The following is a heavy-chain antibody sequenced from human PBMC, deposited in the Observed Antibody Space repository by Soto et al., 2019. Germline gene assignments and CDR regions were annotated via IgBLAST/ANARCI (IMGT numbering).Heavy chain of an antibody. D-gene: IGHD3-3*01. Sequence: SETLSLTCTVSGGSISSSSYYWGWIRQPPGKGLEWIGSIFYSGSTYYNPSLKSRVTISVDTSKNQFSLKLSSVTAADTAVYYCAEYGVVNYYYYMDVWGKGTTVTVSS. V-gene: IGHV4-39*01. CDR2: IFYSGST. CDR1: GGSISSSSYY. CDR3: AEYGVVNYYYYMDV. J-gene: IGHJ6*03.